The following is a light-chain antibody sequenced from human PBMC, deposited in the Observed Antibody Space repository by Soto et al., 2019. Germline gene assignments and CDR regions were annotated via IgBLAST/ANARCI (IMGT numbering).Light chain of an antibody. CDR1: SSDVGGYNY. J-gene: IGLJ3*02. CDR3: SSYTSSSTLEV. V-gene: IGLV2-14*01. CDR2: EVS. Sequence: QSVLTQPASVSGSPGQSITISCTVTSSDVGGYNYVSWYQQHPGKAPKLMIYEVSNRPSGVSNRFSGSKSGNTASLTISGLQAEDEADYYCSSYTSSSTLEVFGGGTQLTVL.